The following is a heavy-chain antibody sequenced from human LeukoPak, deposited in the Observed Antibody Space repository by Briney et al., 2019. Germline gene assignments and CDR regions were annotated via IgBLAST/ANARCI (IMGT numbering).Heavy chain of an antibody. CDR1: GGSISNYY. J-gene: IGHJ5*02. V-gene: IGHV4-59*12. Sequence: SETLSLTCTVSGGSISNYYWSWIRQPPGKGLEWIGYIYYSGSTNYNPSLKSRVTISVDTSKNQFSLKLSSVTAADTAVYYCARDGRIPYPYSSGWLGWFDPWGQGTLVTVSS. CDR2: IYYSGST. D-gene: IGHD6-19*01. CDR3: ARDGRIPYPYSSGWLGWFDP.